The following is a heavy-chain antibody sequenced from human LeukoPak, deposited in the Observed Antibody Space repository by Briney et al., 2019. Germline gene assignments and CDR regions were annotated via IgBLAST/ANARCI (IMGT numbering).Heavy chain of an antibody. Sequence: GGSLRLSCAASGFTFSSYSMNWVRQAPGKGLEWVSSISSSSSYIYYADSVKGRFPISRDDAKNSLYLQMNSLRAEDTAVYYCARGGVWGSYRYPRHFDCRGQGTLVTTSS. CDR2: ISSSSSYI. CDR3: ARGGVWGSYRYPRHFDC. CDR1: GFTFSSYS. V-gene: IGHV3-21*01. J-gene: IGHJ4*02. D-gene: IGHD3-16*02.